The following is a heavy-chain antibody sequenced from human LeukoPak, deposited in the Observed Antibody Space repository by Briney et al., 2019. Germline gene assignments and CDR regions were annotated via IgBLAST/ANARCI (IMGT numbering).Heavy chain of an antibody. CDR3: AKGETAKSSPFDY. D-gene: IGHD6-6*01. V-gene: IGHV3-23*01. CDR2: ISGSGGST. J-gene: IGHJ4*02. Sequence: PGGSLRLSCAASGFTFSSYAMSWVRQAPGKGLEWVSAISGSGGSTYYADYMKGRFTISRDNSKNTLYLQMNSLRAEDTAVYYCAKGETAKSSPFDYWGQGTLVTVSS. CDR1: GFTFSSYA.